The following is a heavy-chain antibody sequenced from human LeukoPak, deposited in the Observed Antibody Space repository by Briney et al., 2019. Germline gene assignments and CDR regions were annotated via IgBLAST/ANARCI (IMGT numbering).Heavy chain of an antibody. V-gene: IGHV3-7*03. Sequence: GRSLRLSCAASGFIFRSYATHWVRQAPGKGLEWVANIKQDGSEKNYVDSVKGRFTISRDNAKNSLYLQMNSLRAEDTAVYYCASGLELDYWGQGTLVTVSS. CDR2: IKQDGSEK. CDR1: GFIFRSYA. J-gene: IGHJ4*02. CDR3: ASGLELDY.